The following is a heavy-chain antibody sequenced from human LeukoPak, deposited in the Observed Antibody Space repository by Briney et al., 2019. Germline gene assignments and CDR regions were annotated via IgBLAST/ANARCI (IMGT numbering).Heavy chain of an antibody. CDR3: ARESRIAARNFDY. J-gene: IGHJ4*02. Sequence: KPSETLSLTCAVYGGSFSGYYWSWIRQPPGKGLEWIGEINHSGSTNYNPSLKSRVTISVGTSKNQFSLKLSSVTAADTAVYYCARESRIAARNFDYWGQGTLVTVSS. D-gene: IGHD6-6*01. V-gene: IGHV4-34*01. CDR1: GGSFSGYY. CDR2: INHSGST.